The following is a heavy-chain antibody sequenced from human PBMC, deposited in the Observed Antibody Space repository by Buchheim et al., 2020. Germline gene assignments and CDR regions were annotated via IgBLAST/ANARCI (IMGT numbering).Heavy chain of an antibody. V-gene: IGHV3-30*18. CDR3: AKDQGEYYYGSGSYSWFDP. CDR2: ISYDGSNK. J-gene: IGHJ5*02. D-gene: IGHD3-10*01. Sequence: QVQLVESGGGVVQPGRSLRLSCAASGFTFSSYGMHWVRQAPGKGLEWVAVISYDGSNKYYADSVKGRFTISRANSKNTLYLQMNSLRAEDTAVYYCAKDQGEYYYGSGSYSWFDPWGQGTL. CDR1: GFTFSSYG.